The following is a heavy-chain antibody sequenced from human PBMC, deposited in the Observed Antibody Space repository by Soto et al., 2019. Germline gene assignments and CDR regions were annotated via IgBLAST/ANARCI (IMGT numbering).Heavy chain of an antibody. CDR1: GFTFSNAW. J-gene: IGHJ6*02. CDR3: TTGVDRDDFWSGYYIAAPYYYYGMDV. D-gene: IGHD3-3*01. Sequence: GGSLRLSCAASGFTFSNAWMNWVRQAPGKGLEWVGRIKSKTDGGTTDYAAPVKGRFTISRDDSKNTLYLQMNSLKTEDTAVYYCTTGVDRDDFWSGYYIAAPYYYYGMDVWGQGTTVTVSS. CDR2: IKSKTDGGTT. V-gene: IGHV3-15*07.